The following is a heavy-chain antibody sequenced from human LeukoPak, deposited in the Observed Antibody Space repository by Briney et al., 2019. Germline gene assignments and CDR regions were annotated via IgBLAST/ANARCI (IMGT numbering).Heavy chain of an antibody. J-gene: IGHJ4*02. Sequence: GGSLRLSCAASGFTFSSYWMSWVRQAPGKGLEWVANIKQDGSEKYYVDSVKVRFTISRDNAKNSLYLQMNSLRAEDTAVYYCARDRVYSSSHYFDYWGQGTLVTVSS. CDR1: GFTFSSYW. CDR2: IKQDGSEK. D-gene: IGHD6-6*01. CDR3: ARDRVYSSSHYFDY. V-gene: IGHV3-7*01.